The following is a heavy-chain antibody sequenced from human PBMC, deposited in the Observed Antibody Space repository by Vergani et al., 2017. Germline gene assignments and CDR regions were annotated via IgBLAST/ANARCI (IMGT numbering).Heavy chain of an antibody. J-gene: IGHJ4*02. CDR3: AKXLDMVVVPAAPFDY. D-gene: IGHD2-2*03. V-gene: IGHV3-23*01. CDR2: ISGSGGST. Sequence: EVQLLESGGDLVQPGGSLRLSCAASGFTFNHYAMNWVRQAPGKGLEWVSGISGSGGSTYYAGSVKGRFTISRDSSKNTLYLQMNSLRAEDTAVYYCAKXLDMVVVPAAPFDYWGQGTLVTVSS. CDR1: GFTFNHYA.